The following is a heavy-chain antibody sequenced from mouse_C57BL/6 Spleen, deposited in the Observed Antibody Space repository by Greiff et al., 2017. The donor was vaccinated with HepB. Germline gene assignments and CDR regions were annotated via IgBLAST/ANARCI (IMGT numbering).Heavy chain of an antibody. CDR1: GFTFSSYT. D-gene: IGHD2-4*01. CDR2: ISGGGGNT. CDR3: AREERYDYDVAY. V-gene: IGHV5-9*01. J-gene: IGHJ3*01. Sequence: EVKLVESGGGLVKPGGSLKLSCAASGFTFSSYTMSWVRQTPEKRLEWVATISGGGGNTYYPDSVKGRFTISRDNAKNTLYLQMSSLRSEDTALYYCAREERYDYDVAYWGQGTLVTVSA.